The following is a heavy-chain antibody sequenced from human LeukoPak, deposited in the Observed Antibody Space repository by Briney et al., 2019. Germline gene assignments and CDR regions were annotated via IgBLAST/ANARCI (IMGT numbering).Heavy chain of an antibody. J-gene: IGHJ4*02. CDR2: IYYSGST. V-gene: IGHV4-30-4*01. D-gene: IGHD1-26*01. CDR3: ATHRGDSGSYYDAYYIDY. Sequence: SETLSLTCTVSGGSISSGDYYWSWIRQPPGKGLEWIGYIYYSGSTYYNPSLKSRVTISVDTSKNQFSLKPSSVTAADTAVYYCATHRGDSGSYYDAYYIDYWGQGTLVTVSS. CDR1: GGSISSGDYY.